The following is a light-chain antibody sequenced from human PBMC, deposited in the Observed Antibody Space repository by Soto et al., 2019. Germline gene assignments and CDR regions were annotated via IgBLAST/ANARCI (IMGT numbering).Light chain of an antibody. J-gene: IGKJ1*01. CDR2: AAS. CDR1: QTITNY. Sequence: DIQMTQSPSSLSASVGDRVTITCRASQTITNYLNWYQQKQGKAPQLLIYAASSLQSGVPSRFSGSGSGTDFTLTISSLQPEDFAIYYCQQSYTNPPWTFGQGTKVEIK. CDR3: QQSYTNPPWT. V-gene: IGKV1-39*01.